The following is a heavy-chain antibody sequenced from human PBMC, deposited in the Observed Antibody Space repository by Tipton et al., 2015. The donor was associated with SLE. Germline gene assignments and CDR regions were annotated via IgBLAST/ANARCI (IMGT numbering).Heavy chain of an antibody. J-gene: IGHJ4*02. CDR3: ARDLSIAAAGTFDY. CDR2: IYTRGST. Sequence: TLSLTCTVSGGSLRRYYWSWIRQPPGQGLEWIGRIYTRGSTNYNPPPKSRVTMSVDTSKNQFSLKLSSVTAADTAVYYCARDLSIAAAGTFDYWGQGTLVTVSS. V-gene: IGHV4-4*07. D-gene: IGHD6-13*01. CDR1: GGSLRRYY.